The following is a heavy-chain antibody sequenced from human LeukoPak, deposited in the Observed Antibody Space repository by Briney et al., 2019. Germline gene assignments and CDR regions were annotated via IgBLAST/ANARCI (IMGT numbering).Heavy chain of an antibody. CDR2: ISYDGSNK. Sequence: GGSLRLSCAASGFTFSNAWMSWVRQAPGKGLEWVALISYDGSNKYYADSVKGRLTVSRDNAKNTLYLQMNSLRAEDTAVYFCAREDSTSEVNFWGQGTLVIVSS. V-gene: IGHV3-30*03. D-gene: IGHD6-6*01. J-gene: IGHJ4*02. CDR1: GFTFSNAW. CDR3: AREDSTSEVNF.